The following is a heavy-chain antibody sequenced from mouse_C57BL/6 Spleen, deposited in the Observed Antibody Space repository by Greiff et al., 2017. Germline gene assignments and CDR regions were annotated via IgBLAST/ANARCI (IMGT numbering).Heavy chain of an antibody. CDR3: ARDQGYGNWYFDV. Sequence: EVKLQESGPGLVKPSQSLSLTCSVTGYSITSGYYWNWIRQFPGNKLEWMGYISYDGSNNYNPSLKNRISITRDTSKNQFFLKLNSVTTEDTATYYCARDQGYGNWYFDVWGTGTTVTVSS. CDR1: GYSITSGYY. CDR2: ISYDGSN. J-gene: IGHJ1*03. V-gene: IGHV3-6*01. D-gene: IGHD2-10*02.